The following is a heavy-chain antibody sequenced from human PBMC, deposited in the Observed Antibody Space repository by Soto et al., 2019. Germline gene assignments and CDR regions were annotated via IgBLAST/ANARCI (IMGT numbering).Heavy chain of an antibody. V-gene: IGHV3-23*01. D-gene: IGHD3-22*01. CDR2: ISGGGTGT. CDR1: GFSFNNYA. CDR3: AKGHYYDNVGNWVANQAFDS. Sequence: LRRSCAVSGFSFNNYAMNWVRLAPGKGLEWVSSISGGGTGTYSADAVRGRFTISSDKSRNTVYLQMSSLRAEDTAVYYCAKGHYYDNVGNWVANQAFDSWGQGSLVTVSS. J-gene: IGHJ4*02.